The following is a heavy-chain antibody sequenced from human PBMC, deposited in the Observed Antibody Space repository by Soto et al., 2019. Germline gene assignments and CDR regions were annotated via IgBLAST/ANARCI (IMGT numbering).Heavy chain of an antibody. CDR1: GFTFSNAW. D-gene: IGHD3-10*01. CDR3: TTDFPIGFGELSDY. Sequence: EVQLVESGGGLVKPGGSLRLSCAASGFTFSNAWMSWVRQAPGKGLEWVGRIKSKTDGGTTDYAAPVKGRFTISRDDSKNTLYLQMNSLKTEDTAVYYCTTDFPIGFGELSDYWGQGTLVTVSS. CDR2: IKSKTDGGTT. V-gene: IGHV3-15*01. J-gene: IGHJ4*02.